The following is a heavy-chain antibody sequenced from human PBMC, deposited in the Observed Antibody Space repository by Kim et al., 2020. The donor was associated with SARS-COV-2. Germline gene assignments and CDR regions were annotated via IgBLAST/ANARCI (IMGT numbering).Heavy chain of an antibody. CDR2: ISGSGGST. CDR3: AKDLGYSSSWYFGDYSGGDAFDI. V-gene: IGHV3-23*01. CDR1: GFTFSSYA. Sequence: GGSLRLSCAASGFTFSSYAMSWVRQAPGKGLEWVSAISGSGGSTYYADSVKGRFTISRDNSKNTLYLQMNSLRAEDTAVYYCAKDLGYSSSWYFGDYSGGDAFDIWGQGTMVTVSS. J-gene: IGHJ3*02. D-gene: IGHD6-13*01.